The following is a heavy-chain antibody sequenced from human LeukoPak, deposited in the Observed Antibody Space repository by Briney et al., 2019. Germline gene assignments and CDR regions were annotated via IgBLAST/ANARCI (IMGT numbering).Heavy chain of an antibody. Sequence: SETLSLTCTVSGGSISSGSYYWSWIRQPAGKGLEWIGRIYTSGSTNYNPSLKSRVTISVDTSKNQFSLKLSSVTAADTAVYYCARDLANGFFDYWGQGTLVTVSS. D-gene: IGHD2-8*01. CDR2: IYTSGST. CDR1: GGSISSGSYY. J-gene: IGHJ4*02. V-gene: IGHV4-61*02. CDR3: ARDLANGFFDY.